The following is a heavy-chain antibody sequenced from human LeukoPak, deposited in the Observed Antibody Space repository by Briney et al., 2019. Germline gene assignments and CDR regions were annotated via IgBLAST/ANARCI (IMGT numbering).Heavy chain of an antibody. Sequence: PSETLSLTCTVSGGSVSTSHWNWVRHPPGKGLEWIGNVDYNGGTKYNPSLRSRVTTSLDTSKNQFSLKLKFVTAADTALFYCQRGFYEPFDRWGQGTLVTVSP. CDR1: GGSVSTSH. CDR3: QRGFYEPFDR. J-gene: IGHJ4*02. CDR2: VDYNGGT. D-gene: IGHD2/OR15-2a*01. V-gene: IGHV4-59*02.